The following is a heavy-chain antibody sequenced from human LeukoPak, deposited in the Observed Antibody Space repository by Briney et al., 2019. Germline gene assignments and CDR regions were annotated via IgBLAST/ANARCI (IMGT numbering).Heavy chain of an antibody. J-gene: IGHJ4*02. D-gene: IGHD2-15*01. CDR2: INPNSGGT. CDR1: GYTFTGYY. V-gene: IGHV1-2*02. CDR3: ARGLPRNDIVVVVAATVFDY. Sequence: ASVKISCKASGYTFTGYYMHWVRQAPGRGLEWMGWINPNSGGTNYAQKFQGRVTMTRDTSISTAYMELSRLRSDDTAVYYCARGLPRNDIVVVVAATVFDYWGQGTLVTVSS.